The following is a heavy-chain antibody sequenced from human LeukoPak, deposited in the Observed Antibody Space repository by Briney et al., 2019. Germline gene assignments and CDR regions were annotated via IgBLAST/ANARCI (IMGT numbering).Heavy chain of an antibody. CDR1: GFTFSKYC. Sequence: GGSLRLSCAASGFTFSKYCMLWVRQAPGKGLERVSRINTDGSVTSYADSVKGRFTFSRDNADNTMFLQMNSVRDEDTAVYYCATKQWLAPPPDSRGQGTPVTVSS. V-gene: IGHV3-74*01. CDR3: ATKQWLAPPPDS. J-gene: IGHJ4*02. D-gene: IGHD6-19*01. CDR2: INTDGSVT.